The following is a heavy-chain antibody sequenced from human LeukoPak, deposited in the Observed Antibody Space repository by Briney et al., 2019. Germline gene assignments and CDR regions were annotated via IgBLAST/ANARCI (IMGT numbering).Heavy chain of an antibody. D-gene: IGHD3-22*01. Sequence: SETLSLTCTISGGSISSSSYYWGWIRQPPGKGLEWIGSIYYSGSTYYNPSLKSRVTISVDTSKNQFSLELSSVTAADTAVYYCARHQGDSSGYYQDAFDIWGRGTMVTVSS. CDR3: ARHQGDSSGYYQDAFDI. CDR2: IYYSGST. CDR1: GGSISSSSYY. J-gene: IGHJ3*02. V-gene: IGHV4-39*01.